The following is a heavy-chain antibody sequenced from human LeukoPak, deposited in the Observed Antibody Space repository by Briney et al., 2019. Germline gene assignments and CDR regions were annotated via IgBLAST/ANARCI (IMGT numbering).Heavy chain of an antibody. CDR2: IIPIFGTA. CDR1: GGTFSSYA. V-gene: IGHV1-69*13. Sequence: GASVKVSCKASGGTFSSYAISWVRQAPGQGLEWMGGIIPIFGTANYAQKFQGRVTITADESTSTAYMELSSLRSEDTAMYYCATGVFYSFDYWGQGTLVTVSS. CDR3: ATGVFYSFDY. J-gene: IGHJ4*02.